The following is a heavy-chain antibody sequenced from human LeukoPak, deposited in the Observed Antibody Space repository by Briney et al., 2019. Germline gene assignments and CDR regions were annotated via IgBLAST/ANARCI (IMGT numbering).Heavy chain of an antibody. J-gene: IGHJ6*04. D-gene: IGHD6-13*01. Sequence: SETLSLTCAVYGGSFSGYYWSWIRQPPGKGLEWIGEINHSGSTNYNPSLKSRVTISVDTPKKQFSLKVSSVTAADTAVYYCARGKRWDSSSRTSYYYDMDVWGKGTTVTVSS. V-gene: IGHV4-34*01. CDR1: GGSFSGYY. CDR2: INHSGST. CDR3: ARGKRWDSSSRTSYYYDMDV.